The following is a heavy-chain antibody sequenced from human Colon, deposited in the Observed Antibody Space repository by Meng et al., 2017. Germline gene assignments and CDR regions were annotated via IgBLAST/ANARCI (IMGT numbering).Heavy chain of an antibody. CDR2: IFYTGTA. J-gene: IGHJ4*02. CDR1: GLSIGTTGDY. V-gene: IGHV4-31*03. Sequence: QVRLQESGPGLVTPSQTLSLTCNVSGLSIGTTGDYWTWIRQRPGKGLEWIGKIFYTGTAHYNPSLKTRAAMSVDRSKNQFSLKLSSVTATDTAVYYCARADCTAGICYQFDNWGQGTLVTVSS. CDR3: ARADCTAGICYQFDN. D-gene: IGHD2-8*02.